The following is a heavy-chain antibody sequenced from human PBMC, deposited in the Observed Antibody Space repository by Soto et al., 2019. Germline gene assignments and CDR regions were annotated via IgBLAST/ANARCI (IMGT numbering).Heavy chain of an antibody. CDR3: ARASPDYGELNYYYGMDV. J-gene: IGHJ6*02. V-gene: IGHV4-30-4*01. CDR1: GGSISSGDYY. Sequence: QVQLQESGPGLVKPSQTLSLTCTVSGGSISSGDYYWSWIRQPPGKGLEWIGYTYYSGSTYYNPSLKSRVTISVDTSNNQFSLKLSSVTAADTAVYYCARASPDYGELNYYYGMDVWGQGTTVTVSS. D-gene: IGHD4-17*01. CDR2: TYYSGST.